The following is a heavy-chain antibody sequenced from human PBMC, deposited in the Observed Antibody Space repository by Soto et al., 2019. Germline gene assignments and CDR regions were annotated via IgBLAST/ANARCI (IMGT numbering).Heavy chain of an antibody. CDR3: ARFGWAHYGMDV. Sequence: PSETLSLTCAVYGGSFSGYYWSWIRQPPGKGLEWIGEINHSGSTNYNPSLKSRVTISVDTSKNQFSLKLSSVTAADTAVYYCARFGWAHYGMDVWGQGTTVTV. J-gene: IGHJ6*02. D-gene: IGHD3-10*01. V-gene: IGHV4-34*01. CDR2: INHSGST. CDR1: GGSFSGYY.